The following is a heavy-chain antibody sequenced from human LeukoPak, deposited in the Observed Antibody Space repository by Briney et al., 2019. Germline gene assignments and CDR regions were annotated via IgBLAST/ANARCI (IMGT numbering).Heavy chain of an antibody. Sequence: SETLSLTCAVYGGSFSGYYWSWIRQPPGKGLEWIGEINHSGSTNYNPSLKSRVTISVDTSKNQFSLKLSSVTAADTAVYYCARSLYSQGVTFDYWGQGTLVTVSS. J-gene: IGHJ4*02. D-gene: IGHD3-3*01. CDR2: INHSGST. CDR1: GGSFSGYY. CDR3: ARSLYSQGVTFDY. V-gene: IGHV4-34*01.